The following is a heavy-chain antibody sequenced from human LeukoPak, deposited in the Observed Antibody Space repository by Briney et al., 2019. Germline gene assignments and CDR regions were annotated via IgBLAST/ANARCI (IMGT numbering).Heavy chain of an antibody. V-gene: IGHV1-69*13. CDR1: GGTFSSSA. Sequence: SVKVSCKASGGTFSSSAISWVRQAPGQGLEWMGGIIPIFGTANYAQKFQGRVTITADESTSTAYMELSSLRSEDTAVYYCARFSMATGYYFDYWGQGTLVTVSS. CDR2: IIPIFGTA. CDR3: ARFSMATGYYFDY. D-gene: IGHD5-24*01. J-gene: IGHJ4*02.